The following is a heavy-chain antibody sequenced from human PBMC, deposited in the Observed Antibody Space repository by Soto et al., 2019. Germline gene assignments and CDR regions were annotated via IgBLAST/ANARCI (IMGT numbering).Heavy chain of an antibody. CDR2: INSGASNT. J-gene: IGHJ4*02. CDR3: AGGPSGWFGYDY. CDR1: GFTFSSSW. D-gene: IGHD6-19*01. V-gene: IGHV3-74*01. Sequence: EVQLVESGGGLVQPGGSLRLSCAASGFTFSSSWMHWVRQAPGKGLVWVSRINSGASNTNYADSVKGRFTISRDNAKNTLYLQMDSLTAEDTAVYYCAGGPSGWFGYDYWGQGTLVTVSS.